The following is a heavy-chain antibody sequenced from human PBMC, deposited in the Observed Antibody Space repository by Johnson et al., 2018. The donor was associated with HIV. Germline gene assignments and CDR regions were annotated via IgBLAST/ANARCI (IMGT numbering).Heavy chain of an antibody. Sequence: VQLVESGGGVVRPGGSLRLSCAASGFTFDDYAMNWVRRAPGKGLEWVSGINWNGGSTAYADSVKGRFTISRDNSKNTLYLQMNSLRAEDTAVYYCAKVEQQLVEGAFDIWGQGTMVTVSS. CDR2: INWNGGST. CDR1: GFTFDDYA. J-gene: IGHJ3*02. D-gene: IGHD6-13*01. CDR3: AKVEQQLVEGAFDI. V-gene: IGHV3-20*04.